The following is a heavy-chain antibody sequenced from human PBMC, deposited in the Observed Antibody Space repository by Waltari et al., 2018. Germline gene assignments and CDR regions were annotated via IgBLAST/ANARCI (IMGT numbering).Heavy chain of an antibody. J-gene: IGHJ4*02. D-gene: IGHD6-19*01. CDR1: GGSISSSSYY. CDR2: IYYSGST. Sequence: QLQLQESGPGLVKPSETLSLTCTVSGGSISSSSYYWGWIRQPPGKGLEWIGSIYYSGSTYYNPSLKSRVTISVDTSKNQFSLKLSSVTAADTAVYYCARQGSSGWDFDYWGQGTLVTVSS. CDR3: ARQGSSGWDFDY. V-gene: IGHV4-39*01.